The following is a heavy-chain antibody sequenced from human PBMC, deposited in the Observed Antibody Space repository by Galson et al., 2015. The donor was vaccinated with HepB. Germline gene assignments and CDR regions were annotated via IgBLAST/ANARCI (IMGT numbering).Heavy chain of an antibody. CDR3: ARDRPSLYCSSTSCYSYYYGMDV. D-gene: IGHD2-2*01. CDR2: ISSSSSYI. CDR1: GFTFSSYS. V-gene: IGHV3-21*01. Sequence: SLRLSCAASGFTFSSYSMNWVRQAPGKGLEWVSSISSSSSYIYYADSVKGRFTISRDNAKNSLYLQMNSLRAEDTAVYYCARDRPSLYCSSTSCYSYYYGMDVWGQGTTVTVSS. J-gene: IGHJ6*02.